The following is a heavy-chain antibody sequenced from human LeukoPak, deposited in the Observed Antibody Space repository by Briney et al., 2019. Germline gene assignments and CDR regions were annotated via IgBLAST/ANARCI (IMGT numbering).Heavy chain of an antibody. J-gene: IGHJ5*01. CDR1: EFTFSSHA. CDR2: VTGSGHRT. CDR3: ARVAYSDFWSGYYVDS. Sequence: PGGSLRVSCAASEFTFSSHAMSWVRQAPGKGLDRVACVTGSGHRTYYADSVKGRFTISRDNSKNTVYLQMNSLRVEDTAVYYCARVAYSDFWSGYYVDSWGQGILVTVSS. V-gene: IGHV3-23*01. D-gene: IGHD3-3*01.